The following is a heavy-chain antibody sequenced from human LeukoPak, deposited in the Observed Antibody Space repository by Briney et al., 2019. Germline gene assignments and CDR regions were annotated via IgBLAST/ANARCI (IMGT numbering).Heavy chain of an antibody. CDR3: ARSRFYFDD. V-gene: IGHV3-7*01. CDR1: GFTFSTYW. CDR2: IKPDGGEK. Sequence: GGSLRLSCAASGFTFSTYWMSWVRQAPGKGLEWVAKIKPDGGEKDYVDSVKGRFTISRDNAKNTLHLRLNSLRPEDTAVYYFARSRFYFDDWGKGTLVTVSS. J-gene: IGHJ4*02.